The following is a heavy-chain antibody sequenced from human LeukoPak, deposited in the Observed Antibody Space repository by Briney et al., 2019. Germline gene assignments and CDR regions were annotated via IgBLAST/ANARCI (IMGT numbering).Heavy chain of an antibody. Sequence: ASVKVSCKASGYTFTGYYRQWRRQAPGQGLEWMGWINPNSGGTNYAQKFQGRVTMTRDTSISTAYMELSRLRSDDTAVYYCAKPERGYSGYDFGSWGPGTLVTVSS. CDR1: GYTFTGYY. J-gene: IGHJ4*02. V-gene: IGHV1-2*02. D-gene: IGHD5-12*01. CDR3: AKPERGYSGYDFGS. CDR2: INPNSGGT.